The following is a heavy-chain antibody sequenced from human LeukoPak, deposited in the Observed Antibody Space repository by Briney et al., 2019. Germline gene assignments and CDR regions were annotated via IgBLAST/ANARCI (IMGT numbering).Heavy chain of an antibody. CDR2: INPSGGST. CDR1: GYTFTSYY. V-gene: IGHV1-46*01. J-gene: IGHJ4*02. Sequence: ASVKVSCKASGYTFTSYYMHWVRQAPGQGLEWLGIINPSGGSTSYAQKFQGRVTMTRDTSTSTVYMELSSLRSEDTAVYYCARVFTIAARRREYYFDYWGQGTLVTVSS. CDR3: ARVFTIAARRREYYFDY. D-gene: IGHD6-6*01.